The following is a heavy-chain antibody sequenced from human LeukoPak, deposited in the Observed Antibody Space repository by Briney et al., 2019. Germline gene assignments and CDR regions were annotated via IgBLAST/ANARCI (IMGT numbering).Heavy chain of an antibody. Sequence: GGSLRLSCAASGFTVSSNYMSWVRQAPGKGLEWVSVIYSGGSTYYADSVKGRFTISRDNSKNTLYLQTNSLRAEDTAVYYCAKQLIPMRSWFDPWGQGTLVTVSS. CDR1: GFTVSSNY. D-gene: IGHD3-10*01. CDR3: AKQLIPMRSWFDP. CDR2: IYSGGST. V-gene: IGHV3-53*01. J-gene: IGHJ5*02.